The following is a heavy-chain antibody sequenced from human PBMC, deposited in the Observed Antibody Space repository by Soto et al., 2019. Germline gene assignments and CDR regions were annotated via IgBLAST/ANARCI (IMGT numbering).Heavy chain of an antibody. V-gene: IGHV1-46*01. CDR3: ARGQEVLRFLEWLLDWFDP. CDR1: GYTFTSYY. CDR2: INPSGGST. Sequence: QVQLVQSGAEVKKPGASVKVSCKASGYTFTSYYMHWVRQAPGQGLEWMGIINPSGGSTSYAQKFQGRVTMTRDTSTSTVYMELSSLRSEDTAVYYCARGQEVLRFLEWLLDWFDPWGQGTLVTVSS. J-gene: IGHJ5*02. D-gene: IGHD3-3*01.